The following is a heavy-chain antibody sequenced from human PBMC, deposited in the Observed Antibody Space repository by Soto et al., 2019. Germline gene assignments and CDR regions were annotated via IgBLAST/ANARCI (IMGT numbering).Heavy chain of an antibody. CDR1: GGSISYDY. J-gene: IGHJ5*02. CDR3: ARLNSNYVKLSHWFDP. V-gene: IGHV4-59*01. D-gene: IGHD4-4*01. Sequence: SETLSLTCTVSGGSISYDYWSWIRQPPGKGLEWIGYINYSGITSYNPSLKSRVTISLDTSENQFSLKLSSVTAADTALYFCARLNSNYVKLSHWFDPWGLGTLVTVSS. CDR2: INYSGIT.